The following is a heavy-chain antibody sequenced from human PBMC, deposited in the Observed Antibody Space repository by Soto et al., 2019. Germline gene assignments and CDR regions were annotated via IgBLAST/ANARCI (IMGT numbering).Heavy chain of an antibody. CDR2: ISYDGSNK. V-gene: IGHV3-30-3*01. J-gene: IGHJ4*02. CDR1: GFTFSTYS. CDR3: ARTTYYYDSSGLDY. Sequence: QVQLVESGGGVVQPGRSLRLSCAASGFTFSTYSMHWVRQAPGKGLEWVAVISYDGSNKYYADSVKGRFTISRDSSKNTLYLQMNSLRAEDTAVYYCARTTYYYDSSGLDYWGQGTLVTVSS. D-gene: IGHD3-22*01.